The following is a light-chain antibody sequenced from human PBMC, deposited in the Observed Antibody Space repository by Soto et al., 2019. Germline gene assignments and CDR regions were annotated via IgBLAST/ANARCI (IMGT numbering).Light chain of an antibody. CDR2: KIS. Sequence: DIVLTQTPLLPVTLGQPASISCRSSRSIVNSDGNTYLSWLQQRPGQPPRLLIYKISNRFSGVPDRFSGSGAGTDFTLRISRVEAEDVGVYYCLETTHTLDPHTFGGGTRVDIQ. J-gene: IGKJ4*01. V-gene: IGKV2-24*01. CDR3: LETTHTLDPHT. CDR1: RSIVNSDGNTY.